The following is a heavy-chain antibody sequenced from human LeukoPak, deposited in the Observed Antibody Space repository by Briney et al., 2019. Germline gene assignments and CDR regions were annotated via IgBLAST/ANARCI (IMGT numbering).Heavy chain of an antibody. CDR3: ARAAYSSTWYSRYFDL. Sequence: GGSLRLSCVASGFTFDEYGMTWVCQAPGKGLEWASGINWNGGSTGYGDSVKGRFTISRENAKNSLYLQMNSLRAGDTAVYYCARAAYSSTWYSRYFDLWGRGTLVTVSS. D-gene: IGHD6-13*01. CDR2: INWNGGST. CDR1: GFTFDEYG. V-gene: IGHV3-20*04. J-gene: IGHJ2*01.